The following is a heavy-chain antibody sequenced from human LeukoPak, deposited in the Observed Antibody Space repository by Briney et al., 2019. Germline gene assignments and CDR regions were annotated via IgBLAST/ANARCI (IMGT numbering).Heavy chain of an antibody. J-gene: IGHJ4*02. CDR1: GFPFSSYS. CDR3: ARVQRVGTLDY. D-gene: IGHD4-23*01. Sequence: GMSLRLSCAASGFPFSSYSMNWVRQAPGKGLEWVSSISSSSSYIYYADSVKGRFTISRDNAKNSLYLQMNSLRAEDTAVYYCARVQRVGTLDYWGQGTLVTVSS. V-gene: IGHV3-21*01. CDR2: ISSSSSYI.